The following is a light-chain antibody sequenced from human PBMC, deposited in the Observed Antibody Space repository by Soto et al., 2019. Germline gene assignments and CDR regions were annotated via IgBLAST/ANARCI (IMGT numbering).Light chain of an antibody. CDR2: DAS. V-gene: IGKV1-33*01. J-gene: IGKJ5*01. Sequence: IQMTQSPSSLSASVGDRVTITCQASQGISKNLNWYQQKPGKAPKLLLYDASSLQTGVPSRFSGSGSARTFSFTISSLQPEDIATYYCQQYDNRLPITFGQGTRLEIK. CDR3: QQYDNRLPIT. CDR1: QGISKN.